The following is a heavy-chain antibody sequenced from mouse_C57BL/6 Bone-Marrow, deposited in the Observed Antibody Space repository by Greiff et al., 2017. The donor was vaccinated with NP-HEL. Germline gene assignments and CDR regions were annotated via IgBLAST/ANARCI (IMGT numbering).Heavy chain of an antibody. CDR2: IDPANGDT. CDR1: GFTIKDAY. J-gene: IGHJ2*01. CDR3: TKYYFDY. V-gene: IGHV14-4*01. Sequence: DVKLLESGAELVRPGASVKLSCTASGFTIKDAYMHWVKQRPEQGLEWIGWIDPANGDTEYASKFPGKATITAATSSNTAYLQLSCLTSEDTAVYYCTKYYFDYWGQGTTLTVSS.